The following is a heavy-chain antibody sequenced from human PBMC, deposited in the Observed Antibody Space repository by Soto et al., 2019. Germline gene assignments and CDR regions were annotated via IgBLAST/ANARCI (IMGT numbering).Heavy chain of an antibody. Sequence: QLQLQESGPGLVKPSETLSLTCTVSGGSISSSSYYWGWXRQPPGKGLEWIGSIYYSGSTYYNPSLKSRVTXXXXXXXXXXXXXXXXXXXXXXXXXXXXXXXXXXXXXXXXXXGPFDYWGQGTLVTVSS. CDR3: XXXXXXXXXXXXXXXGPFDY. V-gene: IGHV4-39*01. J-gene: IGHJ4*02. CDR2: IYYSGST. CDR1: GGSISSSSYY.